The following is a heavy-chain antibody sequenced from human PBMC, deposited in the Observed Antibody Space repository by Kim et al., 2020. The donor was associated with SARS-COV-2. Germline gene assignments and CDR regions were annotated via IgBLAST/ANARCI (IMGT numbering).Heavy chain of an antibody. V-gene: IGHV5-10-1*01. CDR3: ARHEVVPAAISYYYGMDV. CDR1: GYSFTSYW. J-gene: IGHJ6*02. D-gene: IGHD2-2*01. CDR2: IDPSDSYT. Sequence: GASLKISCKGSGYSFTSYWISWVRQMPGKGLEWMGRIDPSDSYTNYSPSFQGHVTISADKSISTAYLQWSSLKASDTAMYYCARHEVVPAAISYYYGMDVWGQGTTVTVSS.